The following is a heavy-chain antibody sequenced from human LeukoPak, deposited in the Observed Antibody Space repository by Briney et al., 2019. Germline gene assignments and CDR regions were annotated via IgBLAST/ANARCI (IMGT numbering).Heavy chain of an antibody. Sequence: PSETLSLTCTVSGGSISSYYWSWIRQPPGKGLEWIGYIYYSGSTDYNPSLKSRVTISVDTSKNQFSLKLSSVTAADTAVYYCARGGDSSWYYYYGLDVWGQGTTVTVSS. J-gene: IGHJ6*02. D-gene: IGHD6-13*01. CDR1: GGSISSYY. CDR3: ARGGDSSWYYYYGLDV. CDR2: IYYSGST. V-gene: IGHV4-59*01.